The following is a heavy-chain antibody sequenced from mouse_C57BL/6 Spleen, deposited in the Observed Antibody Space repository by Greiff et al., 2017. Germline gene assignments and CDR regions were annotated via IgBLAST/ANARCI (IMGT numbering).Heavy chain of an antibody. J-gene: IGHJ2*01. CDR1: GFNINDDY. Sequence: EVKLMESGAELVRPGASVKLSCTASGFNINDDYMHWVKQSPEQGLEWIGWIDHENGDTASASSFQGKATITADTYSNTASLQLRSLTSEDTAVYYCTTRDYWGQGTTLTVSS. CDR3: TTRDY. CDR2: IDHENGDT. V-gene: IGHV14-4*01.